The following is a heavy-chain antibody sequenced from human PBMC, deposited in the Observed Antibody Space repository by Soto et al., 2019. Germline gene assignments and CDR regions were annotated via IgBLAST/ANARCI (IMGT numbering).Heavy chain of an antibody. CDR1: GGTFSSYA. CDR2: MLPIFGTA. CDR3: AGGSWYGTGQEDSYYYGMDV. D-gene: IGHD6-13*01. J-gene: IGHJ6*02. V-gene: IGHV1-69*12. Sequence: QVQLVQSGAEVKKPGSSVKVSCKASGGTFSSYAISWVRQAPGQGLEWMGGMLPIFGTAKYAQKFQGRVTSTADESTSTAYMELSSLRSEDTAVYYCAGGSWYGTGQEDSYYYGMDVWGQGTTVTVSS.